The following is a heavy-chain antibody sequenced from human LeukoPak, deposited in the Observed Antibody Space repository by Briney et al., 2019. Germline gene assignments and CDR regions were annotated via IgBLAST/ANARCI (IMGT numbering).Heavy chain of an antibody. CDR2: IYYAGGT. Sequence: SETLSLTCTVSGGPVSSSSYYWGWVRQSPEKGLECIGTIYYAGGTYYNPSLESRLTISVDTSKNQFSLKLRSVTAADTAVYYCATWDSGRYSQIDNWGQGTLVTVSS. CDR3: ATWDSGRYSQIDN. V-gene: IGHV4-39*01. CDR1: GGPVSSSSYY. J-gene: IGHJ4*02. D-gene: IGHD1-26*01.